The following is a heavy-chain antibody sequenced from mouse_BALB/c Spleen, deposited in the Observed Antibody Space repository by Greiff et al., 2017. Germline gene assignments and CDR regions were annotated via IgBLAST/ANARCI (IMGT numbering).Heavy chain of an antibody. V-gene: IGHV3-2*02. J-gene: IGHJ3*01. D-gene: IGHD2-1*01. CDR3: ARRGNYGGFAY. CDR1: GYSITSDYA. CDR2: ISYSGST. Sequence: EVQLVESGPGLVKPSQSLSLTCTVTGYSITSDYAWNWIRQFPGNKLEWMGYISYSGSTSYNPSLKSRISITRDTSKNQFFLQLNSVTTEDTATYYCARRGNYGGFAYWGQGTLVTVSA.